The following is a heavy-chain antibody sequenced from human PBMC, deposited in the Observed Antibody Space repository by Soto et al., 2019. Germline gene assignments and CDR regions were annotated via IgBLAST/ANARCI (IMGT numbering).Heavy chain of an antibody. CDR2: INAGNGNT. Sequence: GASVKVSCTASGYTFTSYAMHWVRQAPGQRLEWMGWINAGNGNTKYSQKFQGRVTITRDTSASTAYMELSSLRSEDTAVYYCARDRKGYCSGGSCFFEHSMDYWGQGTLVTVSS. D-gene: IGHD2-15*01. CDR1: GYTFTSYA. V-gene: IGHV1-3*01. J-gene: IGHJ4*02. CDR3: ARDRKGYCSGGSCFFEHSMDY.